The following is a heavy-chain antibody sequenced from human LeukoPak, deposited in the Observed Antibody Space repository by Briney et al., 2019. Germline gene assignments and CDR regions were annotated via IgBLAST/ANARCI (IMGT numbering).Heavy chain of an antibody. CDR2: IYYSGST. Sequence: SETLSLTCTVSGGSISSGGYYWSWIRQHPGKGLEWIGYIYYSGSTYYNPSLKSRVTISMDTSRNQFSLKLTSVTAADTAVYYCASATTKEATRYYLDYWGQGTLVTVSS. D-gene: IGHD1-26*01. V-gene: IGHV4-31*03. CDR3: ASATTKEATRYYLDY. J-gene: IGHJ4*02. CDR1: GGSISSGGYY.